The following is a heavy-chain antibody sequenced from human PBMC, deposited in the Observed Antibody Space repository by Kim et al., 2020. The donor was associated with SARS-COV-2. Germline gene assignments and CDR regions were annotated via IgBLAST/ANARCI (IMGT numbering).Heavy chain of an antibody. CDR3: ARDSQWELTSEGAFDI. V-gene: IGHV4-4*07. CDR1: GGSISSYY. Sequence: SETLSLTCTVSGGSISSYYWSWIRQPAGKGLEWIGRIYTSGSTNYNPSLKSRVTMSVDTSKNQFSLKLSSMTAADTAVYYCARDSQWELTSEGAFDIWGQGTMVTVSS. D-gene: IGHD1-26*01. CDR2: IYTSGST. J-gene: IGHJ3*02.